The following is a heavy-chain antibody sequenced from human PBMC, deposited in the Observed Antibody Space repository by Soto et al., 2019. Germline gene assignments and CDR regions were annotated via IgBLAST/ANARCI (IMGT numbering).Heavy chain of an antibody. J-gene: IGHJ6*02. V-gene: IGHV1-18*01. Sequence: GGSLILSCAASGFTFTSYGSSWVRQAPGQGLEWMGWISAYNGNTNYAQKLQGRVTMTTDTSTSTAYMELRSLRSDDTAVYYCASYYYGSGSYGLGMDVWGQGITVTVSS. CDR1: GFTFTSYG. D-gene: IGHD3-10*01. CDR2: ISAYNGNT. CDR3: ASYYYGSGSYGLGMDV.